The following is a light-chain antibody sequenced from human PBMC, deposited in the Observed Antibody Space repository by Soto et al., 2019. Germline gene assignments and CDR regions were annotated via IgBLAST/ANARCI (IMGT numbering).Light chain of an antibody. CDR2: GSS. Sequence: IVLTQSPGTLSLSPGERATLSRRASQSVSSNYLAWYQQKPGQAPRLLIYGSSSRTTGIPDRFSGSGSGTDFALAISRLGPEDFAVYFCQYYGNAPGLFTFGPGSKVDFK. V-gene: IGKV3-20*01. CDR1: QSVSSNY. CDR3: QYYGNAPGLFT. J-gene: IGKJ3*01.